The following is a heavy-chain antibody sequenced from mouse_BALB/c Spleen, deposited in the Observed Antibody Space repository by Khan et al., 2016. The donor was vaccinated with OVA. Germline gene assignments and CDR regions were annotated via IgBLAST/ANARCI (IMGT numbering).Heavy chain of an antibody. CDR1: GFSLSDNG. CDR3: AKGLWSYYFALDY. CDR2: IWGGGST. V-gene: IGHV2-6-5*01. Sequence: VQLKESGPGLVAPSQSLSITCTASGFSLSDNGVSWIRQPPGKGLEWLGVIWGGGSTYYNSVLKSRPSINEDNSKRQIFLKMNSLQNDETAIYYGAKGLWSYYFALDYWGQGTSITGSS. J-gene: IGHJ4*01. D-gene: IGHD1-1*02.